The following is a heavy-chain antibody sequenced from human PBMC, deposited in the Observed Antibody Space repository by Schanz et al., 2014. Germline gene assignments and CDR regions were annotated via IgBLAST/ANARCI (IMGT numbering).Heavy chain of an antibody. V-gene: IGHV3-11*04. CDR1: GFTFSDYY. Sequence: QVQLVESGGGLVKPGGSLRLSCAASGFTFSDYYMNWIRQAPGKGLEWLSYISRDGTTSYYADSVKGRFTISRDNSKNTVYLQMNSLRSEDTAVYYCTRDRGALINHNDALDLWGQGTMVSVSS. D-gene: IGHD3-16*01. J-gene: IGHJ3*01. CDR2: ISRDGTTS. CDR3: TRDRGALINHNDALDL.